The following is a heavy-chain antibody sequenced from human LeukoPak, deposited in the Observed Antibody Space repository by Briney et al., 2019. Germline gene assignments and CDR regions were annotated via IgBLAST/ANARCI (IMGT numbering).Heavy chain of an antibody. V-gene: IGHV4-59*08. CDR2: IYYSWST. Sequence: PSETLSLTCTVSGGSISSYYWSWIRQPPGKGLEWIGYIYYSWSTDYNPSLKSRVTISVDTSKNQFSLKLSSVTAADTAVYYCARRRYSYGLDYWGQGTLVTVSS. J-gene: IGHJ4*02. CDR3: ARRRYSYGLDY. CDR1: GGSISSYY. D-gene: IGHD5-18*01.